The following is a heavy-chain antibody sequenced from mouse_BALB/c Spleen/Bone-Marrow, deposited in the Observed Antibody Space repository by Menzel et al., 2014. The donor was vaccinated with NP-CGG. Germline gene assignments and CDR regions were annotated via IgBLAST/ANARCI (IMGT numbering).Heavy chain of an antibody. V-gene: IGHV5-12-1*01. Sequence: EVNVVESGGGLVKPGGSLKLSCAASGFAFSSYDMSWVRQTPEERLEWVAYISSGGGSTYYPDTVKGRFTISRDNAKNTLYLQMSSLKSEDTAMYYCARHRQLTTANWGQGTLVTVSA. CDR1: GFAFSSYD. J-gene: IGHJ3*01. CDR3: ARHRQLTTAN. CDR2: ISSGGGST. D-gene: IGHD1-1*01.